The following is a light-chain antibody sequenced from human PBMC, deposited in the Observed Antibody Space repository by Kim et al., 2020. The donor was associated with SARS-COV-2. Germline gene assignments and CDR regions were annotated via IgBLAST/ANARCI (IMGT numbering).Light chain of an antibody. CDR1: RSNIGSNV. Sequence: GQRVTICCSGGRSNIGSNVVNWYQQLPGTAPKLLIYSNDYRPSGVPDRFSGSKSGTSASLDISGLQSEDEADYYCAAWDDSLNGSVFGGGTKVTVL. CDR2: SND. J-gene: IGLJ3*02. CDR3: AAWDDSLNGSV. V-gene: IGLV1-44*01.